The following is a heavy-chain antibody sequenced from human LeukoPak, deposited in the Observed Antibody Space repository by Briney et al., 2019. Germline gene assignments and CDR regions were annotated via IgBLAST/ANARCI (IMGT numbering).Heavy chain of an antibody. CDR2: IYYSGST. J-gene: IGHJ3*02. CDR3: ARDHTTNLAFDI. D-gene: IGHD1-26*01. V-gene: IGHV4-59*01. Sequence: SETLSLTCTVSGGSISSYFWSWIRQPPGKGLEWIGYIYYSGSTNYNPSLKSRVTISVDTSKNQFSLKLSSVTAADTAVYYCARDHTTNLAFDIWGQGTMVTVSS. CDR1: GGSISSYF.